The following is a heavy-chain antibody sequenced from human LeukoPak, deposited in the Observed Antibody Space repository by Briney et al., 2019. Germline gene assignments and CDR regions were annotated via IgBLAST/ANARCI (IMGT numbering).Heavy chain of an antibody. Sequence: PSQTLSLTCTVSGGSISSGGYYWSWIRQPPGKGLEWIGYIYHSGSTYYNPSLKSRVTISVDRSKNQFSLKLSSVTAADTALYYCTRLGTSLFYIPTDWGRGTLVTVSS. V-gene: IGHV4-30-2*01. D-gene: IGHD1-1*01. CDR1: GGSISSGGYY. CDR2: IYHSGST. J-gene: IGHJ4*02. CDR3: TRLGTSLFYIPTD.